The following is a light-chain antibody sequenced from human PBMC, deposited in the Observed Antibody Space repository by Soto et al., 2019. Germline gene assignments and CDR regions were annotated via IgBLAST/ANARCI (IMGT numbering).Light chain of an antibody. CDR3: PQDYNYPRT. CDR2: GAS. J-gene: IGKJ2*01. Sequence: AIQMTQSPSSLSASVGDRVTITCRSSQDIRTELGWYQQRPGKAPNLLIYGASTLQTGVPSRFSGSGSGTDFFLTISSLQPEDVATYFCPQDYNYPRTYGPGTKLQIK. CDR1: QDIRTE. V-gene: IGKV1-6*01.